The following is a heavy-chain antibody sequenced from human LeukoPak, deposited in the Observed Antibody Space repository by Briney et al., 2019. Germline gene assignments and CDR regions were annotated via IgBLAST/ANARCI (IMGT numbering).Heavy chain of an antibody. D-gene: IGHD3-9*01. CDR2: IYHTGSD. V-gene: IGHV4-39*01. CDR1: GRAISISCYW. Sequence: SDTLSLTCSVSGRAISISCYWWGGRRQPPGKGLGWIWSIYHTGSDFYTPYLKSRVIISVDTSKNQFSLKLSPVTAADTAVYYCGRRNDLLTGYTFDHWGQGTLVAVSS. CDR3: GRRNDLLTGYTFDH. J-gene: IGHJ4*02.